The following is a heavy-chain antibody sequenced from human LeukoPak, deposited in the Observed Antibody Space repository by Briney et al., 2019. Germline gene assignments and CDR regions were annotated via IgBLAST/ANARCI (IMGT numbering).Heavy chain of an antibody. Sequence: SETLSLTCTVSGGSISSSSYYWGWIRQPPGKGLEWIGSIYYSGSTYYNPSLKSRVTISVDTSKNQFSLKLSSVTAADTAVYYCARRTHGSTPGHWFDPWGQGTLVTVSS. CDR1: GGSISSSSYY. CDR3: ARRTHGSTPGHWFDP. CDR2: IYYSGST. J-gene: IGHJ5*02. D-gene: IGHD6-13*01. V-gene: IGHV4-39*01.